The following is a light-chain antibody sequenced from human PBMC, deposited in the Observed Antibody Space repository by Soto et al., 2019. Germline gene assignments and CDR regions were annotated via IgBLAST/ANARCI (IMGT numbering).Light chain of an antibody. Sequence: ENVLTQSPGTLSLSPGERATLSCRASQTVSSTYLAWYQQKPGQAPRLLIYGASSRATGIPDRFSGTVSGTDFTLTISRLEPEDFAVYYCQQYGSSPLTFGGGTKVDIK. CDR3: QQYGSSPLT. CDR1: QTVSSTY. V-gene: IGKV3-20*01. J-gene: IGKJ4*01. CDR2: GAS.